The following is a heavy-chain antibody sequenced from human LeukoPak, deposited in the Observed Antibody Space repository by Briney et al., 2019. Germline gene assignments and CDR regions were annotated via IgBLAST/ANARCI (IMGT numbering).Heavy chain of an antibody. CDR3: ASRGYGGNSFDN. V-gene: IGHV1-18*01. D-gene: IGHD4-23*01. CDR1: GYTFTSYG. J-gene: IGHJ4*02. Sequence: ASVKVSCKATGYTFTSYGFTWVRQAPGQGLEWMGWISGYNDNTNYAQKFQGRVTMTTDTSTTTAYMELRSLGSDDTVVYYCASRGYGGNSFDNWGQGTLVTVSS. CDR2: ISGYNDNT.